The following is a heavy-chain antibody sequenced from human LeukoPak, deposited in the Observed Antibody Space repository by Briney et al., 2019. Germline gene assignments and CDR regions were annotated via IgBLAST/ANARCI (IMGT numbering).Heavy chain of an antibody. Sequence: GGSLRLSCAASGFTFSSYDMHWVRQPTGKGLEWVSAIGTAGDTYYSHSVKGRFTISRDNAKNSLYLQMNSLRAEDTAVYYCAELGITMIGGVWGKGTTVTISS. CDR1: GFTFSSYD. CDR3: AELGITMIGGV. D-gene: IGHD3-10*02. J-gene: IGHJ6*04. CDR2: IGTAGDT. V-gene: IGHV3-13*01.